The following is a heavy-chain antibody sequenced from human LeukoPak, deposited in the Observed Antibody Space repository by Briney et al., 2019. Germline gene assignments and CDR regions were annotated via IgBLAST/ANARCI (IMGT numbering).Heavy chain of an antibody. CDR3: VSSSGCGDYAIVFNI. CDR2: IRSRTCGGKT. V-gene: IGHV3-49*04. D-gene: IGHD4-17*01. J-gene: IGHJ3*02. CDR1: RLTFVAST. Sequence: GGSLRLSCTPSRLTFVASTLNWVRPAPGKGLESVCFIRSRTCGGKTDYAASVKGRFSISRDDSKSIAYLEMNSLNSEDTAVYYCVSSSGCGDYAIVFNIWGQGTMVTVS.